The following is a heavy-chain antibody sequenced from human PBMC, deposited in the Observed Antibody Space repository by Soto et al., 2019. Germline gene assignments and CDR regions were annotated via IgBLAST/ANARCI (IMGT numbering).Heavy chain of an antibody. CDR2: ISYDGSNK. Sequence: SLRLSCAASGFTFSSYAMHWVRQAPGKGLEWVAVISYDGSNKYYADSVKGRFTISRDNSKNTLYLQMNSLRAEDTAVYYCARVKGSTYYYYGMDVWGQGTTVTVSS. CDR1: GFTFSSYA. J-gene: IGHJ6*02. CDR3: ARVKGSTYYYYGMDV. V-gene: IGHV3-30-3*01. D-gene: IGHD2-15*01.